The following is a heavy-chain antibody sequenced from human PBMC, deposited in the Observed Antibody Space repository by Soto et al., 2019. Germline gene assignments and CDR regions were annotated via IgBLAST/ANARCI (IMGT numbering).Heavy chain of an antibody. D-gene: IGHD3-10*01. J-gene: IGHJ4*02. V-gene: IGHV1-3*01. CDR2: INAGNGRE. CDR3: ARGGGWVGEASFDS. CDR1: GYTFTSYT. Sequence: QVQLEQSGAEVKKPGASVKVSCKTSGYTFTSYTLHWVRQAPGQGLEWMGWINAGNGREKYSQRFQDRVSLSTDKSATTAYMELRSPGSEDTAVYYCARGGGWVGEASFDSWGQGTQVTVSS.